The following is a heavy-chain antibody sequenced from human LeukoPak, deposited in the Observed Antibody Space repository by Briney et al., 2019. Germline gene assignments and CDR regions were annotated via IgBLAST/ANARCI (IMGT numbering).Heavy chain of an antibody. CDR2: INPNSGVT. V-gene: IGHV1-2*02. CDR3: ASLTNYQRTDFDY. D-gene: IGHD4/OR15-4a*01. Sequence: ASVKVSCTASGYTFTGYYIHWVRQAPGQGLEFMGWINPNSGVTNYAQKFQGRFSMTRDTSITTAYMELSRLTSDDTAVYYCASLTNYQRTDFDYWGQGTLVTVSS. J-gene: IGHJ4*02. CDR1: GYTFTGYY.